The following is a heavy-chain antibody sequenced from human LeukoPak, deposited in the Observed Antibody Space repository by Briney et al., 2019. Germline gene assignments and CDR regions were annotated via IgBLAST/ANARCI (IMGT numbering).Heavy chain of an antibody. V-gene: IGHV5-51*01. CDR3: ARRGEAMDPFDY. CDR1: GYGFSSYW. J-gene: IGHJ4*02. CDR2: ICPGDSDT. Sequence: GESLKISCKGSGYGFSSYWIGWVRQMPGKGLEYMGIICPGDSDTRYSQSFQGQVTISADKSITTAYLQWSSLKASDTAMYYCARRGEAMDPFDYWGQGTLVTVSS. D-gene: IGHD5-18*01.